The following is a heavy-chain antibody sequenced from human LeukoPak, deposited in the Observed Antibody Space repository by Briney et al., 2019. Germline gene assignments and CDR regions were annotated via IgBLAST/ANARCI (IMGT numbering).Heavy chain of an antibody. Sequence: SETLSLTCTVSGGSISSSSYYWGWIRQPPGKGLEWIGSIYYSGSTYYNPSLKSRVTISVDTSKNQFSLKLSSVTAADTAVYYCARNSLGSLDYWGQGTLVTVSS. J-gene: IGHJ4*02. CDR2: IYYSGST. CDR1: GGSISSSSYY. V-gene: IGHV4-39*01. D-gene: IGHD2/OR15-2a*01. CDR3: ARNSLGSLDY.